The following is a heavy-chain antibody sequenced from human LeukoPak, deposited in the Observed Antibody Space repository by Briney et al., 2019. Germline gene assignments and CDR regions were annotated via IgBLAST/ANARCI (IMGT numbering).Heavy chain of an antibody. D-gene: IGHD1-14*01. V-gene: IGHV3-74*01. Sequence: GGSLRLSCAASGFTFSSYWMHWVRQAPGKGLVWVSRINSDGSNTSYADSVKGRFMISRGNAKNTLYLQMNSLRAEDTAVYYCARVVTTSEDWGQGTLVTVSS. CDR2: INSDGSNT. CDR3: ARVVTTSED. J-gene: IGHJ4*02. CDR1: GFTFSSYW.